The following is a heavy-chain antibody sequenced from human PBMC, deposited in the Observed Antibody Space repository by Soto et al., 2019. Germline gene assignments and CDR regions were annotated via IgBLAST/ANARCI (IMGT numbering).Heavy chain of an antibody. Sequence: QSVTCGVDDGSSSGYYWSRISKPPGKGLEWIGEINHSGSTNYNPSLKSRVTISVDTSKNQFSLKLSSVTAADTAVYYCARGCRVSIAARIVYRVRWFDPRGQGTLVTVSS. CDR1: DGSSSGYY. V-gene: IGHV4-34*01. D-gene: IGHD6-6*01. CDR3: ARGCRVSIAARIVYRVRWFDP. CDR2: INHSGST. J-gene: IGHJ5*02.